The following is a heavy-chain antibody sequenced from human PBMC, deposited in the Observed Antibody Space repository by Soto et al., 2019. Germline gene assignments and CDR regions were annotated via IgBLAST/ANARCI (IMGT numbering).Heavy chain of an antibody. V-gene: IGHV3-15*07. J-gene: IGHJ4*02. Sequence: GGSLRLSCAASGFTFSNAWMNWVRQAPGKGLEWVGRIKSKTDGGTTDYAAPVKGRFTISRDDSKNTLYLQMNSLKTEDTAVYYCTTLKAPYYYDSSGYWPYYFDYWGQGTLVTVSS. CDR2: IKSKTDGGTT. CDR3: TTLKAPYYYDSSGYWPYYFDY. D-gene: IGHD3-22*01. CDR1: GFTFSNAW.